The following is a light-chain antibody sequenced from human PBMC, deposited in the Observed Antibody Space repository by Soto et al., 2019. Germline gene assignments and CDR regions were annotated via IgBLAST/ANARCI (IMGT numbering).Light chain of an antibody. CDR1: SSDVGPYNL. J-gene: IGLJ2*01. CDR2: EVV. CDR3: CSYAGSSMFV. Sequence: ALTQPAAVSGSPGQSITISCTGSSSDVGPYNLVSWYQHHPGKAPKLMISEVVKRPSGVSNRFSGSKSGNTASLTISGLQAEDESDYYCCSYAGSSMFVFGGGTKLTVL. V-gene: IGLV2-23*02.